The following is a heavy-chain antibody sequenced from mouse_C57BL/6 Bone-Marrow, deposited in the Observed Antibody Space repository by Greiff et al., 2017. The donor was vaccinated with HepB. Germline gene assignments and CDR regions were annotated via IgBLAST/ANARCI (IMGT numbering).Heavy chain of an antibody. J-gene: IGHJ1*03. CDR3: ARHWTREGYFDV. V-gene: IGHV5-12*01. CDR1: GFTFSDYY. CDR2: ISNGGGST. Sequence: EVKLVESGGGLVQPGGSLKLSCAASGFTFSDYYMYWVRQTPEKRLEWVAYISNGGGSTYYPDTVKGRFTISRDNAKNTLYLQMSRLKSEDTAMYYCARHWTREGYFDVWGTGTTVTVSS.